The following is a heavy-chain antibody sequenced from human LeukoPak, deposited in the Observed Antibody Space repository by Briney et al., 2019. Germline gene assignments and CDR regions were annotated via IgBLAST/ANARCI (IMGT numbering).Heavy chain of an antibody. CDR2: VYPSGST. CDR1: GGTFSGFY. D-gene: IGHD6-19*01. Sequence: NASETLSLTCAVDGGTFSGFYWSWIRQPPGKGLEWIGEVYPSGSTKYNPSLKSRVTISVDTSKNQFSLKLSSVTAADTAVYYCARGQQWLVGNDYWGQGTLVTVSS. J-gene: IGHJ4*02. CDR3: ARGQQWLVGNDY. V-gene: IGHV4-34*01.